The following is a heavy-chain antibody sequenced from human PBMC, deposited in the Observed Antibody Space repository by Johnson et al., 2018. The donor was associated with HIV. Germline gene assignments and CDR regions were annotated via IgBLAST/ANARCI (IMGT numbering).Heavy chain of an antibody. Sequence: VQLVESGGGWVQPGGSLRLSCAASGFTFDDYGMSWVRQAPGKGLEWVSGINWNGGTTAYADSVKGRFTIYRDNSKNTLYLQMNSLRPEDTAWYYFARNSWGRSSGWRIWGQGTLVSVSS. V-gene: IGHV3-20*04. J-gene: IGHJ3*02. CDR2: INWNGGTT. CDR3: ARNSWGRSSGWRI. CDR1: GFTFDDYG. D-gene: IGHD6-6*01.